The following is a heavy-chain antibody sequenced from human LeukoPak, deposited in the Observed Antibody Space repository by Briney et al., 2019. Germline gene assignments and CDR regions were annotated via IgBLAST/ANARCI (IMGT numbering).Heavy chain of an antibody. Sequence: SETLSLTCTVSGGSITNYYWTWIRQPPGKGLEWIGYIHYSGSTNYNPSLKSRVTISVDTSKNQFSLKLSSVTAADTAVYYCARGTGSGIFDYWGQGTLVTVSS. CDR1: GGSITNYY. J-gene: IGHJ4*02. CDR3: ARGTGSGIFDY. V-gene: IGHV4-59*01. D-gene: IGHD3-10*01. CDR2: IHYSGST.